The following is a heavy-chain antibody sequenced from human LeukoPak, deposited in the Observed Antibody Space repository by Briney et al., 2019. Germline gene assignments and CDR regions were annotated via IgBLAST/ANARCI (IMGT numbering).Heavy chain of an antibody. CDR2: ISSSGST. D-gene: IGHD5-18*01. CDR3: ARGGYSYGEVYYYYYMDV. Sequence: SETLSLTCTVSGDSISSGDYYWSWIRQPAGKGLEWIGRISSSGSTNYNPSLKSRVTISVDTSKNQFSLKLSSVTAADTAVYYCARGGYSYGEVYYYYYMDVWGKGTTVTISS. J-gene: IGHJ6*03. CDR1: GDSISSGDYY. V-gene: IGHV4-61*02.